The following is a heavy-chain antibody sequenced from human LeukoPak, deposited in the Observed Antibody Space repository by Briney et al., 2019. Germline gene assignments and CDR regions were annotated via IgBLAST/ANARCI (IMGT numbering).Heavy chain of an antibody. CDR2: IYTSGST. D-gene: IGHD3-16*02. CDR1: GGSISSGSYY. J-gene: IGHJ5*02. V-gene: IGHV4-61*02. Sequence: PSQTLSLTCTVSGGSISSGSYYWSWIRQPAGKGLEWIGRIYTSGSTNYNPSLKSRVTISVDTSKNQFSLKLSSVTAADTAVYYCARSYYVWRSYRNNWFDPWGQGTLVTVSS. CDR3: ARSYYVWRSYRNNWFDP.